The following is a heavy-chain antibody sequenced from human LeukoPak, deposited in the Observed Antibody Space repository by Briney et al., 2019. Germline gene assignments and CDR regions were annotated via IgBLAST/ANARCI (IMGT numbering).Heavy chain of an antibody. D-gene: IGHD6-19*01. CDR1: GYTFTSYD. Sequence: GASVKVSCKASGYTFTSYDINWVRQATGQGLGWMGWMNPNSGNTGYAQKFQGRVTMTRNTSISTAYMELSSLRSEDTAVYYCARKGYSSGWYRRNAFDIWGQGTMVTVSS. CDR3: ARKGYSSGWYRRNAFDI. J-gene: IGHJ3*02. CDR2: MNPNSGNT. V-gene: IGHV1-8*01.